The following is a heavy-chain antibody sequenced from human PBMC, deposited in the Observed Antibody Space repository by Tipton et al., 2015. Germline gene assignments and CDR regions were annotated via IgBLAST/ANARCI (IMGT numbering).Heavy chain of an antibody. CDR1: GFTFNTYS. Sequence: SLRLSCAASGFTFNTYSMNWVRQAPGKGLEWVSSISSTTYIYYADSVKGRFTISRDNAKYSLYLQMNSLRAEDTAVYYCARGKYFDWPEIYYGMDVWGQGTTVTVSS. D-gene: IGHD3-9*01. CDR2: ISSTTYI. CDR3: ARGKYFDWPEIYYGMDV. J-gene: IGHJ6*02. V-gene: IGHV3-21*01.